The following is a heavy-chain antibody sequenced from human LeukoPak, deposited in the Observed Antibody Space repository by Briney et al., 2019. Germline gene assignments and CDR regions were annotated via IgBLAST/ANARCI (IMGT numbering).Heavy chain of an antibody. D-gene: IGHD2-15*01. CDR2: INPNSGGT. V-gene: IGHV1-2*02. CDR3: ARSWRFCSGDSCYPIDY. Sequence: ASVKVSCKASGYTFTCYYMHWVRQAPGQGLEWMGWINPNSGGTNYAQKFRGRVTMTRDTSISTAYMELSRLRSDDTAVYYCARSWRFCSGDSCYPIDYWGQGTLVTVSS. CDR1: GYTFTCYY. J-gene: IGHJ4*02.